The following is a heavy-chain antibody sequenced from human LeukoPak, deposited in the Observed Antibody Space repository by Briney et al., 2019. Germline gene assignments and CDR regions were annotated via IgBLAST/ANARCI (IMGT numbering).Heavy chain of an antibody. CDR1: GFIFSNYA. CDR3: AKDSSGYYDYPTYFDY. J-gene: IGHJ4*02. CDR2: IDGRGYRT. D-gene: IGHD3-22*01. Sequence: GGSLRLSCAASGFIFSNYAMSWGRQAPGKGLEWVSAIDGRGYRTYNADSVKGRFTISRDNSKNTLHLQMHSLRAEDTAVYYCAKDSSGYYDYPTYFDYWGQGTLVTVSS. V-gene: IGHV3-23*01.